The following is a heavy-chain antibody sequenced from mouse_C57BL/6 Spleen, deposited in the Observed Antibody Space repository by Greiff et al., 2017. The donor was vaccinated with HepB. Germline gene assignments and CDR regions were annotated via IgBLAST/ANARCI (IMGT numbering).Heavy chain of an antibody. CDR3: TDYGSSFGAY. CDR2: IDPETGGT. V-gene: IGHV1-15*01. Sequence: VQLQESGAELVRPGASVTLSCKASGYTFTDYEMHWVKQTPVHGLEWIGAIDPETGGTAYNQKFKGKAILTADKSSSTAYMELRSLTSEDSAVYYCTDYGSSFGAYWGQGTLVTVSA. CDR1: GYTFTDYE. J-gene: IGHJ3*01. D-gene: IGHD1-1*01.